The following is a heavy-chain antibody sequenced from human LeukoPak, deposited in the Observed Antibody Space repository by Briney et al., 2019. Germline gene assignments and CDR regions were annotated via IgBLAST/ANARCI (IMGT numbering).Heavy chain of an antibody. CDR1: GYSFTTYW. Sequence: GESLKISCQGSGYSFTTYWIGWVRKMPGKGLEWMGIIYPGDSATRYSPSFQGQVTMSAYKSFSTAYLQWSSLKASDTAIYYCARARVPRRAAYFEYWGQGTLVTVSS. CDR3: ARARVPRRAAYFEY. V-gene: IGHV5-51*01. D-gene: IGHD2-15*01. J-gene: IGHJ4*02. CDR2: IYPGDSAT.